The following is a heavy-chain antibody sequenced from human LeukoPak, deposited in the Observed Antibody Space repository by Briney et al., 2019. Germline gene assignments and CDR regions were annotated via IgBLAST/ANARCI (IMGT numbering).Heavy chain of an antibody. CDR3: ARGATRWVVVPAATDY. J-gene: IGHJ4*02. CDR1: GYTFTTYG. Sequence: ASVKVSCKASGYTFTTYGISWVRQAPGQGLERMGWISAYNGNTNYAQKLQGRVTMTTDTSTSTAYMELRSLRSDDTAVYYCARGATRWVVVPAATDYWGQGTLVTVSS. V-gene: IGHV1-18*01. D-gene: IGHD2-2*01. CDR2: ISAYNGNT.